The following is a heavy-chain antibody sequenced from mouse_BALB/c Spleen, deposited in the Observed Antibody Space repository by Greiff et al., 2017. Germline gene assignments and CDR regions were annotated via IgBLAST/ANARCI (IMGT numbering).Heavy chain of an antibody. Sequence: DVKLVESGGDLVKPGGSLKLSCAASGFTFSSYGMSWVRQTPDKRLEWVATISSGGSYTYYPDSVKGRFTISRDNAKNTLYLQMSSLKSEDTAMYYCARHEGYDGAYYMDYWGQGTTLTVSS. V-gene: IGHV5-6*02. CDR2: ISSGGSYT. CDR3: ARHEGYDGAYYMDY. J-gene: IGHJ2*01. CDR1: GFTFSSYG. D-gene: IGHD2-2*01.